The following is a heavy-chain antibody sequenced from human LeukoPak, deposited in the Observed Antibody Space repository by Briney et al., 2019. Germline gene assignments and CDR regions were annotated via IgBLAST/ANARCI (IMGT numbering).Heavy chain of an antibody. V-gene: IGHV3-49*05. J-gene: IGHJ4*02. CDR3: VRYSGDADY. Sequence: KPGRSLRLSCTASGFTFDNYAMSWFRQAPGKGPEWVGFIRSKIYGGTTEYAASVKGRFTISRDDSKSIAYLQMNSLKSEDSAVYYCVRYSGDADYCGQGTLVTVSS. CDR1: GFTFDNYA. D-gene: IGHD5-12*01. CDR2: IRSKIYGGTT.